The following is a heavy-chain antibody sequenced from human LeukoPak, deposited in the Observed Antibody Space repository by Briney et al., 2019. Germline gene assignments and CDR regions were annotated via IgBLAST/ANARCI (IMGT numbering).Heavy chain of an antibody. Sequence: SETLSLTCTVSGVTISSYDLSWVRQPPGKGLEWMGEINHSGSTNYNPSLKSRVTISIDTSKDQFSMKLSSVTAAGTAVDYCARGSTVDYDSLSGYYHFNSWGQGTLVTVSS. V-gene: IGHV4-34*01. D-gene: IGHD3-9*01. CDR1: GVTISSYD. CDR3: ARGSTVDYDSLSGYYHFNS. CDR2: INHSGST. J-gene: IGHJ5*02.